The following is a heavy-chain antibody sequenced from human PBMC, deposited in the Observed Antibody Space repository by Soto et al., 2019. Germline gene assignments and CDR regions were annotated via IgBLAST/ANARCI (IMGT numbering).Heavy chain of an antibody. J-gene: IGHJ4*02. Sequence: GGSLRLSCADSGFSFSTYSMSWVRQTPGKGLEWVSAITATGDRTYYADSVTGRFTISRDNSKKTHYLQMTSLRAEDTAMYYCATMNGYFEYWGQGTPVTVSS. CDR1: GFSFSTYS. V-gene: IGHV3-23*01. CDR3: ATMNGYFEY. CDR2: ITATGDRT. D-gene: IGHD3-22*01.